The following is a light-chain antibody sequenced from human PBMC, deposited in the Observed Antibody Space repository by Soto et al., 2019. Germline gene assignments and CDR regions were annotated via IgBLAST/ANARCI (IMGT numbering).Light chain of an antibody. J-gene: IGKJ4*01. V-gene: IGKV3-20*01. Sequence: EIVLTQSPGTLSLSPGERATLSCRASQSVSNNYLAWYQQRPGQAPRLLIYGASSRTTGIPDRFSGSGSGTYFSLTISRLEPEDFAVYYCQHYGSSPPLTFGGGTQVEI. CDR3: QHYGSSPPLT. CDR2: GAS. CDR1: QSVSNNY.